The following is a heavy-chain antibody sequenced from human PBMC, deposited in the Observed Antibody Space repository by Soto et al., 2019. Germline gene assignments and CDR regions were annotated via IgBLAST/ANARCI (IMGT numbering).Heavy chain of an antibody. V-gene: IGHV3-30-3*01. J-gene: IGHJ4*02. CDR1: GFTFKEYA. CDR3: ARDSRPNGYSYDYFDY. CDR2: MSYDGNDK. Sequence: QVQLVESGGGVVQPGGSLRLSCTASGFTFKEYAMHWVRQAPGKGLEGVAVMSYDGNDKSYADSVKGRFTISRDNSKNTLYLQMNSLRPEDTGMFYCARDSRPNGYSYDYFDYWGQGTLVTVSS. D-gene: IGHD5-18*01.